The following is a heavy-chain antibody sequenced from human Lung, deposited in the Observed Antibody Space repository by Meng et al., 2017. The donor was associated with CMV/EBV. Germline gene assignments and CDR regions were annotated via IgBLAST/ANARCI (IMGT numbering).Heavy chain of an antibody. J-gene: IGHJ4*02. D-gene: IGHD2-15*01. CDR3: AKDPCSGGSCYEPPETYFDY. CDR1: GFTFSSYA. V-gene: IGHV3-23*01. CDR2: ISGSGGST. Sequence: GEXXKISYAASGFTFSSYAMSWVRQAPGKGLEWVSAISGSGGSTYYADSVKGRFTISRDNSKNTLYLQMNSLSPEDTSVYYCAKDPCSGGSCYEPPETYFDYWXQGKXVNGAS.